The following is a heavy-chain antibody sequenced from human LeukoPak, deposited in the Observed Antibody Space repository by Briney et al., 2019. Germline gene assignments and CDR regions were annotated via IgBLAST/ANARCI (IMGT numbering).Heavy chain of an antibody. D-gene: IGHD3-16*01. CDR3: AKGGIVPGLYDY. CDR1: GFTFSSYA. J-gene: IGHJ4*02. V-gene: IGHV3-23*01. Sequence: GGSLRLSCAASGFTFSSYAMSWVRQAPGKGLEWVSAISGSSGSTYYADSVKGRFTISRDNSKNTLYLQMNSLRAEDTAVYYCAKGGIVPGLYDYWGQGTLVTVSS. CDR2: ISGSSGST.